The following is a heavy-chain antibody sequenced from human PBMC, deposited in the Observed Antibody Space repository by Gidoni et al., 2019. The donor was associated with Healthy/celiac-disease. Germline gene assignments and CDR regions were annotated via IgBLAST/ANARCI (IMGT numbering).Heavy chain of an antibody. Sequence: QVQLVQSGAEVKKPGASVKVSCKASGYTFTGYYMHWVRQAPGQGLEWMGWINPNSGGTNYAQKFQGRVTMTRDTSISTAYMELSRLRSDDTAVYYCARGYLTLEWSPIYYYFDYWGQGTLVTVSS. CDR1: GYTFTGYY. V-gene: IGHV1-2*02. J-gene: IGHJ4*02. CDR3: ARGYLTLEWSPIYYYFDY. CDR2: INPNSGGT. D-gene: IGHD3-3*01.